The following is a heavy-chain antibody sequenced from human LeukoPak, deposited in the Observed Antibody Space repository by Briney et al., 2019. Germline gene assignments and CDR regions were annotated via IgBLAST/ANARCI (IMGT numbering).Heavy chain of an antibody. CDR3: ARHGSRSSTSGL. J-gene: IGHJ6*04. Sequence: SETLSLTCAVYGGSFSGYYWSWIRQPPGKGLEWIGEINHSGSTNYNPSLKSRVIISVDTSKNQFSLKLSSVTAADTAVYYCARHGSRSSTSGLWGKGTTVTVSS. D-gene: IGHD2-2*01. CDR1: GGSFSGYY. CDR2: INHSGST. V-gene: IGHV4-34*01.